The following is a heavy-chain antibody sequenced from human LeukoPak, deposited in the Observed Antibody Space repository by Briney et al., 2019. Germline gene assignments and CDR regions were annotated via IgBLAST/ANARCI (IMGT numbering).Heavy chain of an antibody. J-gene: IGHJ5*02. CDR3: ARGGSGIISSWFDP. D-gene: IGHD3-10*01. Sequence: GASVKVSCKASGGTFSSYAISWVRQAPGQGLEWMGGIIPIFGTANYAQKFQGRVTITAGKSTSTAYMELSSLRSEDTAVYYCARGGSGIISSWFDPWGQGTLVTVSS. CDR2: IIPIFGTA. CDR1: GGTFSSYA. V-gene: IGHV1-69*06.